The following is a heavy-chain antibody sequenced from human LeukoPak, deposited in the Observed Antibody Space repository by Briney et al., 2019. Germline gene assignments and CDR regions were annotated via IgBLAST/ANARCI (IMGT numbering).Heavy chain of an antibody. J-gene: IGHJ4*02. CDR3: ARSHDYGDLEYYLDY. V-gene: IGHV4-34*01. D-gene: IGHD4-17*01. CDR1: GGSFSGYY. CDR2: INHSGST. Sequence: QPSETLSLTCAVYGGSFSGYYWSWIRQPPGKGLEWIGEINHSGSTNYNPSLKSRVTISVDTSKNQFSLKLSSVTAADTAVYYCARSHDYGDLEYYLDYWGQGTLVTVSS.